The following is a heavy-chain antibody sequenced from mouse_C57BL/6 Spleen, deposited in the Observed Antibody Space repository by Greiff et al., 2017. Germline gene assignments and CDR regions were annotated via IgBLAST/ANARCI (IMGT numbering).Heavy chain of an antibody. CDR2: INPNNGGT. J-gene: IGHJ2*01. Sequence: EVQLQQSGPELVKPGASVKMSCKASGYTFTDYNMHWVKQSHGKSLEWIGYINPNNGGTSYNQKFKGKATLTVNKSSSTAYMELRSLTSEDSAVYYCARHNYGSSYHDYGGQGTTLTVSS. CDR3: ARHNYGSSYHDY. V-gene: IGHV1-22*01. CDR1: GYTFTDYN. D-gene: IGHD1-1*01.